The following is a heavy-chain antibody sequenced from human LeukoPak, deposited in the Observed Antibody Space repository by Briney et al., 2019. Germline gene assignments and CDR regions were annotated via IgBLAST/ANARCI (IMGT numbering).Heavy chain of an antibody. CDR3: AKDAVFGVVTHFDY. CDR1: GFTYSSYA. D-gene: IGHD3-3*01. V-gene: IGHV3-23*01. CDR2: ISGSGGST. Sequence: GGSLRLXCAASGFTYSSYAMSWVRQAPGKGLESVSAISGSGGSTYYADSVKGRFTISRDNSKNTLYLQMNSLRAEDTAVYYCAKDAVFGVVTHFDYWGQGTLVTVSS. J-gene: IGHJ4*02.